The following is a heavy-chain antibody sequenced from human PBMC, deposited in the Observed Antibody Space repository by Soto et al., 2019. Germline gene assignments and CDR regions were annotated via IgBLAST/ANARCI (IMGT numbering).Heavy chain of an antibody. Sequence: SLRVSCAASGFRISNHGIHRVRQATGKGLEWVAVIWYDGNNKYYVGSVKGRFTISRDNSKNTVYLQMNSLIVEDTALYYCARGGRATVSSDLDNWGQGTLVTISS. CDR1: GFRISNHG. CDR2: IWYDGNNK. J-gene: IGHJ4*01. D-gene: IGHD6-13*01. V-gene: IGHV3-33*01. CDR3: ARGGRATVSSDLDN.